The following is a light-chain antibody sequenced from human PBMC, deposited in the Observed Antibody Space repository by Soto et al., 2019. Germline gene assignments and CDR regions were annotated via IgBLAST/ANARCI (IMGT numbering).Light chain of an antibody. V-gene: IGKV3-20*01. Sequence: EIVLTQSPGTLSLSPGERATLSCRASQSVARSSLTWYQQKPGQAPRVLFYGASNRATGIPARFSGSGSGTDFTLTISRLEPEDFAVYYCQQYGSSPRTFGQGTKVEIK. J-gene: IGKJ1*01. CDR1: QSVARSS. CDR2: GAS. CDR3: QQYGSSPRT.